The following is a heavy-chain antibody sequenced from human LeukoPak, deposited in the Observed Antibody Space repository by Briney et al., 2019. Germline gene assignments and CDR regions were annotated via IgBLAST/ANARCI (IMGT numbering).Heavy chain of an antibody. D-gene: IGHD6-6*01. Sequence: SVKVSCKASGYTFTSYGISWVRQAPGQGLEWMGWISAYNGNTNYAQKLQGRVTMTTDTSTSTAYMELRSLRSDDTAVYYCARVEQLVRYYYYYMDVWGKGTTVTVSS. J-gene: IGHJ6*03. CDR2: ISAYNGNT. CDR3: ARVEQLVRYYYYYMDV. CDR1: GYTFTSYG. V-gene: IGHV1-18*01.